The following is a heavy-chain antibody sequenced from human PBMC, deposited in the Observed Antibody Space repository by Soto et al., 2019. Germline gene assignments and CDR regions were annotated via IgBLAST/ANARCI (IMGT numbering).Heavy chain of an antibody. D-gene: IGHD2-15*01. Sequence: VASVKVYCKASGYTFTSYGISWVRQAPGQGLEWMGWISAYNGNTNYAQHLQGRVTMTTDTSTSTAYMELRSLRSDDTAVYYCARDRVGFNYYYYGMDVWSQGTTVPVSS. CDR3: ARDRVGFNYYYYGMDV. J-gene: IGHJ6*02. CDR2: ISAYNGNT. CDR1: GYTFTSYG. V-gene: IGHV1-18*01.